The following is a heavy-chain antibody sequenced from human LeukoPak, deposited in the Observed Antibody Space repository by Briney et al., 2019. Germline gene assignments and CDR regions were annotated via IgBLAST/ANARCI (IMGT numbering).Heavy chain of an antibody. V-gene: IGHV4-38-2*01. D-gene: IGHD6-13*01. J-gene: IGHJ4*02. CDR3: AIGSNYSFDY. CDR2: NYHSGST. CDR1: GYSISSGYY. Sequence: SETLSLTCAVSGYSISSGYYWGWLRRPPGKGGEWIGSNYHSGSTYYNPSLKRRVTISVDKSKNQFPLKLSSVTAADTAVYYCAIGSNYSFDYWGQGTLVTVSS.